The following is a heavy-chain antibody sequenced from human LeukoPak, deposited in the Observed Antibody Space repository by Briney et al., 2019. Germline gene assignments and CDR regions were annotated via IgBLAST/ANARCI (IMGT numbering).Heavy chain of an antibody. V-gene: IGHV1-46*01. CDR2: INPSGGST. D-gene: IGHD2-21*01. CDR3: PSAIPAGGAQYFQP. CDR1: GYTFTNYY. Sequence: ASVKVSCKASGYTFTNYYMQWVRQAPGQGLAWMGIINPSGGSTSYAQKSQRRVTMTRAPYTSTVYMELSSRRSEDTAVYYCPSAIPAGGAQYFQPWGQGTLATVSS. J-gene: IGHJ1*01.